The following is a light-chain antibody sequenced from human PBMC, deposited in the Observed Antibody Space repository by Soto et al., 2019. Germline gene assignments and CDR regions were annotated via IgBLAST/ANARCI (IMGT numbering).Light chain of an antibody. CDR1: QTISTW. CDR2: DAX. V-gene: IGKV1-5*01. J-gene: IGKJ1*01. CDR3: QQYTNTNNPWM. Sequence: DIQVTQSPPTLSASVGDRXXXXXXXXQTISTWMAWYQQKPGKAPKLLVYDAXXXXXLVXSSFTGSGSGTEFTLIISGLQPDDXATYYCQQYTNTNNPWMFGQGTKVDI.